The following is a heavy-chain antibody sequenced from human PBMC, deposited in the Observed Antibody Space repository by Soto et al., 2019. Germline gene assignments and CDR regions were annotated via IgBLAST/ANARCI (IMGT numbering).Heavy chain of an antibody. D-gene: IGHD2-15*01. V-gene: IGHV3-21*01. J-gene: IGHJ6*03. CDR1: GFTFSSYS. CDR2: ISSSSSYI. CDR3: ASSRSGGRSKGHYYYMDV. Sequence: GGSLRLSCAASGFTFSSYSMNWVRQAPGKGLEWVSSISSSSSYIYYADSVKGRFTISRDNAKNSLYLQMNSLRAEDTAVYYCASSRSGGRSKGHYYYMDVWGKGTTVTVS.